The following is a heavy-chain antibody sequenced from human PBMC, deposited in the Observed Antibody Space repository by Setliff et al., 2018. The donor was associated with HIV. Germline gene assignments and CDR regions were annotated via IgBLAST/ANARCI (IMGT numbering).Heavy chain of an antibody. Sequence: ASVKVSCKASGYTFSGYYLHWVRRAPGQGLEWMGWINPNSGATNYAQSFQGRVTMTRDTSISTAYMELSRLRSDDTAVYYCARDLGYSSSSGWFDPWGQGTLVTVSS. D-gene: IGHD6-6*01. CDR2: INPNSGAT. CDR3: ARDLGYSSSSGWFDP. CDR1: GYTFSGYY. V-gene: IGHV1-2*02. J-gene: IGHJ5*02.